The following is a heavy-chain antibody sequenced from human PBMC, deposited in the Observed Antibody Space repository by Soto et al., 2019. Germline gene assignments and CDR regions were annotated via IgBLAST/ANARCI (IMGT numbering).Heavy chain of an antibody. Sequence: EVQLVQSGAEVKKPGESLKITCKGSAYSFASYWIGWVRQMPGKGLEWLGIIYFGDSDTRYSPSFQGQVTISADKSLTTASLHWSSLKASDTAMYYCARGGYCSGAGCSRHYFDSWGQGTLVTVSS. CDR2: IYFGDSDT. V-gene: IGHV5-51*01. CDR3: ARGGYCSGAGCSRHYFDS. D-gene: IGHD2-15*01. CDR1: AYSFASYW. J-gene: IGHJ4*02.